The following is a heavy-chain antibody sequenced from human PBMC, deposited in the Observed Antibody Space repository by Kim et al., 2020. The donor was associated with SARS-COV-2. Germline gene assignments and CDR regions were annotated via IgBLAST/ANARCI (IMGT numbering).Heavy chain of an antibody. D-gene: IGHD3-3*01. CDR3: ARETGVFEDTNSAFWVGYFDF. J-gene: IGHJ4*02. CDR2: VNPRDERT. CDR1: GYSFTEKY. V-gene: IGHV1-46*01. Sequence: ASVKVSCKTSGYSFTEKYIHWVRQAPGQGLEWVGIVNPRDERTDYAQNFQGRVTVTSDMSTTTVDMELTSLRSDDTAVYYCARETGVFEDTNSAFWVGYFDFWGQGTPVTVSS.